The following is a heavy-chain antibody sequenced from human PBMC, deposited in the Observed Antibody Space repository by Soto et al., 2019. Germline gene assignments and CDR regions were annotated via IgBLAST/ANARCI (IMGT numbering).Heavy chain of an antibody. CDR1: GFTFSSYA. Sequence: EVQLLESGGGLVQPGGSLRLSCAASGFTFSSYAMSWVRQAPGKGLEWVSAISGSGGSTYYADSVKGRLTISGDNAKNTLYLQMNSLRAEDTAVYYCAKGAIFGVVIISDNWFDPWGQGTLVTVSS. CDR2: ISGSGGST. D-gene: IGHD3-3*01. CDR3: AKGAIFGVVIISDNWFDP. V-gene: IGHV3-23*01. J-gene: IGHJ5*02.